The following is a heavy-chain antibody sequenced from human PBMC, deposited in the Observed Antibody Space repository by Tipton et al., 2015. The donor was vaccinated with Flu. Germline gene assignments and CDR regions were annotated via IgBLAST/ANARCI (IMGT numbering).Heavy chain of an antibody. V-gene: IGHV1-46*01. J-gene: IGHJ5*01. CDR1: GYRFTTYY. Sequence: QLVQSGAEVKKPGASLKVSCKASGYRFTTYYMHWVRQAPGQGLEWMGLINPSGGSTSYAQKFQGRVTMTRDTSTSTVYMELSSLRSEDTAVYYCARRDYSNYVSEPKNWFDSWGQGTLVTVSS. CDR2: INPSGGST. CDR3: ARRDYSNYVSEPKNWFDS. D-gene: IGHD4-11*01.